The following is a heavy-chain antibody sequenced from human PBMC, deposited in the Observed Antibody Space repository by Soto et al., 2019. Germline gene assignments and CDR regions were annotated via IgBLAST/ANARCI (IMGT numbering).Heavy chain of an antibody. Sequence: GGSLRLSCAASGFTFSTYGMHWVRQAPGKGLEWVVVISYDGKNKYYADSVKGRFTISRDNSKNTLYLQMNNLRAEDTAVYYCGKDRGTYGAAYIFDYWGQGALVTVSS. D-gene: IGHD2-21*01. CDR2: ISYDGKNK. CDR1: GFTFSTYG. CDR3: GKDRGTYGAAYIFDY. V-gene: IGHV3-30*18. J-gene: IGHJ4*02.